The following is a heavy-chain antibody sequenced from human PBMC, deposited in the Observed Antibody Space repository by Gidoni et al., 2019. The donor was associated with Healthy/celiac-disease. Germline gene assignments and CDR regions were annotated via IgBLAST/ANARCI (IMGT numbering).Heavy chain of an antibody. V-gene: IGHV4-39*01. D-gene: IGHD3-22*01. CDR3: ASPYYYDSSGYGP. Sequence: QLQLQESGPGLVKPSETLSLTCTVSGGSISSSSYYCGWIRQPPGKGLEWIVSIYYSGSTYYNPSLKSRVTISVDTSKNQFSLKLSSVTAADTAVYYCASPYYYDSSGYGPWGQGTLVTVSS. CDR2: IYYSGST. CDR1: GGSISSSSYY. J-gene: IGHJ5*02.